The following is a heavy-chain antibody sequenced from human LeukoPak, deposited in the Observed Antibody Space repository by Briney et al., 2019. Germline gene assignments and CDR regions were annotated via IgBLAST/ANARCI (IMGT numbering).Heavy chain of an antibody. D-gene: IGHD3-10*01. Sequence: SETLSLACTVSGDSISSYYWSWIRQPPGKGLEWIGYIYYSGSTNYNPSLKSRVTISVDTSKNQFSLKLSSVTAADTAVYYCARDADGSGYFDYWGQGTLVTVSS. J-gene: IGHJ4*02. CDR2: IYYSGST. CDR3: ARDADGSGYFDY. V-gene: IGHV4-59*01. CDR1: GDSISSYY.